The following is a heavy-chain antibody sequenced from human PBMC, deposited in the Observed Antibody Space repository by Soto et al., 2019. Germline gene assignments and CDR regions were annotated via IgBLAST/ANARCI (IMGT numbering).Heavy chain of an antibody. CDR1: GFTFSSYS. Sequence: GGSLRLSCAASGFTFSSYSMNWVRQAPGKGLEWVSYISSSSSTIYYADSVKGRFTISRDNAKNSLYLQMNSLRDEDTAVYYCARDGRSWYGGSGYYYGMDVWGQGTTVTVSS. V-gene: IGHV3-48*02. D-gene: IGHD6-13*01. CDR2: ISSSSSTI. J-gene: IGHJ6*02. CDR3: ARDGRSWYGGSGYYYGMDV.